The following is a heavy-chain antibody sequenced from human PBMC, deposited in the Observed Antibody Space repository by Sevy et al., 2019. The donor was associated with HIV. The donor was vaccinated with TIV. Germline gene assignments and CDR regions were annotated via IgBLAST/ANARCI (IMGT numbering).Heavy chain of an antibody. CDR1: GFTVSSNY. Sequence: GGSLRLSCAASGFTVSSNYMSWVRQAPGKGLEWVSVIYSGGSTYYADSVKGRFTISRDNSKNTLYLQMNSLRAEDTAGYYCARDLSSRLYYYGMDVWGQGTTVTVSS. V-gene: IGHV3-53*01. J-gene: IGHJ6*02. D-gene: IGHD6-13*01. CDR2: IYSGGST. CDR3: ARDLSSRLYYYGMDV.